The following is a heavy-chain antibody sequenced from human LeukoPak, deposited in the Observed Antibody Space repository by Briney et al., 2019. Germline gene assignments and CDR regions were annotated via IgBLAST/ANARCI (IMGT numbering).Heavy chain of an antibody. CDR2: INHSGST. CDR1: GGSFSGYY. J-gene: IGHJ4*02. Sequence: SETLSLTCAVYGGSFSGYYWSWIRQPPGKGLEWIGEINHSGSTNYNPSLKSRVTISVDTSKNQFSLKLSSVTAADTAVYYCARRESSWGIDYRGQGTLVTVSS. V-gene: IGHV4-34*01. CDR3: ARRESSWGIDY. D-gene: IGHD6-13*01.